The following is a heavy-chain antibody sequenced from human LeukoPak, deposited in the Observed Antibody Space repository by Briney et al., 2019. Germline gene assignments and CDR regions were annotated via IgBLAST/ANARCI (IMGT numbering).Heavy chain of an antibody. CDR2: INPSSGGT. CDR3: ARGMRFWWQTGAY. J-gene: IGHJ4*02. D-gene: IGHD2-21*01. V-gene: IGHV1-2*02. CDR1: GYTFTGYY. Sequence: ASVKVSCKASGYTFTGYYMHWVRQAPGQGLEWMGWINPSSGGTNYAQKFQGRVTMTVDSSTSTAYMELTRLTFNDTAMYYCARGMRFWWQTGAYWGQGTLVSVSS.